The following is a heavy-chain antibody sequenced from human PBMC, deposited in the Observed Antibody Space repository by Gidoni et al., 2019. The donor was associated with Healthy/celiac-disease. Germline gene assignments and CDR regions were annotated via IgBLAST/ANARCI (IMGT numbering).Heavy chain of an antibody. J-gene: IGHJ6*02. CDR2: INPNSGGT. V-gene: IGHV1-2*04. D-gene: IGHD3-10*01. CDR3: ARGLWFGELRTGYYYYYGMDV. CDR1: GSTFTGSY. Sequence: QVQLVQSGAEVKKPGASVKVSCKASGSTFTGSYMHWVRQAPGQGLEWMGWINPNSGGTNYAQKFQGWVTMTRNTSISTAYMELSRLRSDDTAVYYCARGLWFGELRTGYYYYYGMDVWGQGTTVTVSS.